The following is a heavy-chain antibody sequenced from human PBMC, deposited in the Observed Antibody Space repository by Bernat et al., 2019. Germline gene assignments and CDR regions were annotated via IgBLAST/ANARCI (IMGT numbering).Heavy chain of an antibody. CDR1: GLNFSNYF. Sequence: EVQLAESGGGLVQPGGSLRLSCSASGLNFSNYFMSWVRQDPGKGLEWVANIKQDGSDKFYVDSVKGRFTVSRDNAKNSLYLQMNSLKVEDTAFYYCARDYRGGYSYNWFDRWGQGTLVTVSS. D-gene: IGHD5-18*01. CDR3: ARDYRGGYSYNWFDR. V-gene: IGHV3-7*03. CDR2: IKQDGSDK. J-gene: IGHJ5*02.